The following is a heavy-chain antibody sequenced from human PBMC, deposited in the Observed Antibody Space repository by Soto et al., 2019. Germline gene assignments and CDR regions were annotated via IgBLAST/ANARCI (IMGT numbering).Heavy chain of an antibody. Sequence: QVQLVESGGGVVQPGRSLRLSCAASGFIFNEYGMHWVRQATGKGLEWVAAIWNAGSNKYYADCVKRRFTFFRDICKNTMSLQMNSLRVEDTAVYYGARWGCSGTKYNCRQRTFDLWGQGTIVTVSS. CDR1: GFIFNEYG. V-gene: IGHV3-33*03. CDR3: ARWGCSGTKYNCRQRTFDL. CDR2: IWNAGSNK. D-gene: IGHD1-1*01. J-gene: IGHJ1*01.